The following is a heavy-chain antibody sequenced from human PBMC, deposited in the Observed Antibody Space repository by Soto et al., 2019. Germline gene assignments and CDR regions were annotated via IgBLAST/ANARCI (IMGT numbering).Heavy chain of an antibody. J-gene: IGHJ4*02. CDR3: ATGVIWIGYFTVDS. CDR1: GGSFGNSA. V-gene: IGHV1-69*13. CDR2: FIPVYRTL. Sequence: GASVKVSCKASGGSFGNSAINWVRQTPGQGLEWLGGFIPVYRTLNYAQKFQGRVTITADESTGTAYMTLSSLASDYTAVYYCATGVIWIGYFTVDSWGQGTRVTVSS. D-gene: IGHD3-3*01.